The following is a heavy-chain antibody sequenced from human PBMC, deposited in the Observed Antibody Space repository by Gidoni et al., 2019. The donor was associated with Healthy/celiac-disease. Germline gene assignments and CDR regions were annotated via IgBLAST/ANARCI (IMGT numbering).Heavy chain of an antibody. V-gene: IGHV3-15*01. CDR3: TTAYYDFWSGYFDPWYFDL. D-gene: IGHD3-3*01. Sequence: EVQLVESGGGLVKPGGSLRLSCAASGFPFSNAWMSWVRQAPGKGLGWVGRIKSKTDGGTTDYAAPVKGRFNISRDDSKNTLYLQMNSLKTEDTAVYYCTTAYYDFWSGYFDPWYFDLWGRGTLVTVSS. CDR2: IKSKTDGGTT. J-gene: IGHJ2*01. CDR1: GFPFSNAW.